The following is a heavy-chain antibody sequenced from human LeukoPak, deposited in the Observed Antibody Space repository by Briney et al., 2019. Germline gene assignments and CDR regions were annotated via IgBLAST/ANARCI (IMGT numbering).Heavy chain of an antibody. Sequence: QPGGSLRLSCAASGFTVSSNYMSWVRQAPGKGLEWVSVIYSGGSTYYADSVKGRFTISRDNSKNTLYLQMNSLRAEDTAVYYCARALLPNYNFDYWGQGTLVTVSS. V-gene: IGHV3-66*01. CDR1: GFTVSSNY. CDR3: ARALLPNYNFDY. CDR2: IYSGGST. J-gene: IGHJ4*02. D-gene: IGHD1-7*01.